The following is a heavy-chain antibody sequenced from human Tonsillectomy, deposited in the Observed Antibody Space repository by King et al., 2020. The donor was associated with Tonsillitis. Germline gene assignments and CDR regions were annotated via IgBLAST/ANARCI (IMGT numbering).Heavy chain of an antibody. Sequence: QLVQSRAEVKPPGASVKVSCKASGYTFTSYGVDWVRQAPGQGLEWRGWISAYNGNTNYAQKFQGRVTMTTDTSTSTAYMELWSLRSDDTAVYFCARDSHDYGDFVGFNYWGQGTLVTVSS. J-gene: IGHJ4*02. D-gene: IGHD4-17*01. CDR3: ARDSHDYGDFVGFNY. V-gene: IGHV1-18*01. CDR2: ISAYNGNT. CDR1: GYTFTSYG.